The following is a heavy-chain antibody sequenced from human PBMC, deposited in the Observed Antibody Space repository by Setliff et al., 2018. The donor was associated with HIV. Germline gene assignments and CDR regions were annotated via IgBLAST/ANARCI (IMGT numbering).Heavy chain of an antibody. CDR3: ARENNFDY. Sequence: PGGSLRLSCAASGFTFSSYAMHWVRQAPGKGLEWVAVIASHGNWHDYAASVKGRFTISRDTSRNTLYLQMNSLRVEDSALYYCARENNFDYWGQGTLVTVSS. CDR1: GFTFSSYA. V-gene: IGHV3-30*04. CDR2: IASHGNWH. J-gene: IGHJ4*02.